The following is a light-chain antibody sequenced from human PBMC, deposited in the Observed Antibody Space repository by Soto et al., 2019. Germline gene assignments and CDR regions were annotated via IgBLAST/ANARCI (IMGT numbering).Light chain of an antibody. V-gene: IGKV1-9*01. CDR2: AAS. J-gene: IGKJ5*01. Sequence: DVELTQSPSFLAASLGDRVTITCRASQGISTYLAWYQQKPGKAPKLLIYAASTLQSGVPLSFRGSGSGTSFTLTISSLQPEDVATYYCQQLLSYPITFGQGTRVEIK. CDR3: QQLLSYPIT. CDR1: QGISTY.